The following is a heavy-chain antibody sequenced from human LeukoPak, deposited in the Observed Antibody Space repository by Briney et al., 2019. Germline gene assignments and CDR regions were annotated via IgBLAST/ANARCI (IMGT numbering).Heavy chain of an antibody. D-gene: IGHD6-19*01. CDR3: AASYISGFPEIDY. Sequence: SETLSLTCTVSGGSVSSGNYYWSWIRQPPGKGLEWIGYVYYSGSTKYNPSLKSRVTISGYTSKNQFCLKVSSVTAADTAVYYCAASYISGFPEIDYWGQGTLVTVSS. CDR2: VYYSGST. J-gene: IGHJ4*02. CDR1: GGSVSSGNYY. V-gene: IGHV4-61*01.